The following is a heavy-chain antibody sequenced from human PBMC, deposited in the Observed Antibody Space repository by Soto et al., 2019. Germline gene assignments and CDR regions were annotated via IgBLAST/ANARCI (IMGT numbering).Heavy chain of an antibody. Sequence: SETLSLTCAVYGGSFSCYYWSWIGQAPGKGLEWIGEINHSGSTNYNPSLKSRVTISVDTSKNQFSLKLSSVTAADTAVYYCARGSGWYPYYYYYGMDVWGQGTTVTVSS. CDR3: ARGSGWYPYYYYYGMDV. CDR1: GGSFSCYY. D-gene: IGHD6-19*01. J-gene: IGHJ6*02. CDR2: INHSGST. V-gene: IGHV4-34*01.